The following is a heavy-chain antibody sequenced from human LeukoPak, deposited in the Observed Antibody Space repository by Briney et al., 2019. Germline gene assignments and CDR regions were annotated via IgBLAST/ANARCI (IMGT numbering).Heavy chain of an antibody. CDR2: IYSSGST. CDR3: VRGSITLDY. Sequence: SETLSLTCTVSGASINNYYWSWIWQPAGKGLEYIGRIYSSGSTNYNPSLNSRVTLSIDTSNNQFSLRLSSVTAADTAVYYCVRGSITLDYWGQGTLVTVSS. CDR1: GASINNYY. D-gene: IGHD3-3*02. J-gene: IGHJ4*02. V-gene: IGHV4-4*07.